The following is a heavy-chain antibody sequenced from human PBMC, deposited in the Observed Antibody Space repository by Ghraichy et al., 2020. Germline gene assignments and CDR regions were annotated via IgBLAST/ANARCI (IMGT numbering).Heavy chain of an antibody. CDR2: ISSSSSYT. Sequence: GGSLRLSCAASGFTFSDYYMSWICQAPGKGLEWVSYISSSSSYTNYADSVKGRFTISRDNAKNSLYLQMNSLRAEDTAVYYCARDQEEGDTMVRGVTYYYYYGMDVWGQGTTVTVSS. D-gene: IGHD3-10*01. J-gene: IGHJ6*02. V-gene: IGHV3-11*06. CDR3: ARDQEEGDTMVRGVTYYYYYGMDV. CDR1: GFTFSDYY.